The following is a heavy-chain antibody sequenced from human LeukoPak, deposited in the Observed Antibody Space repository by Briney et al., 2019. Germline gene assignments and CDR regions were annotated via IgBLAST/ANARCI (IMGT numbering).Heavy chain of an antibody. CDR1: GYTFTCYY. D-gene: IGHD2-15*01. Sequence: ASVKVSCKASGYTFTCYYMHWVRQAPGQGLEWMGWINPNSGGTNYSQKFQGSVTMTSATSISTAYMDLSSLRSDDTAVYYCARFPSGGPCDYWGQGTLVTVSS. J-gene: IGHJ4*02. CDR3: ARFPSGGPCDY. V-gene: IGHV1-2*02. CDR2: INPNSGGT.